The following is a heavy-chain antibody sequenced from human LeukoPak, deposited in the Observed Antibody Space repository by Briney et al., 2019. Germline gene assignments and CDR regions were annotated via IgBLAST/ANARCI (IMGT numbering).Heavy chain of an antibody. CDR3: AKARPPTYDSSGYSY. V-gene: IGHV3-30*18. D-gene: IGHD3-22*01. CDR2: ISYDGSNK. J-gene: IGHJ4*02. CDR1: GFTFSSYG. Sequence: QAGRSLRLSCAASGFTFSSYGMHWVRQAPGKGLEWVAVISYDGSNKYYADSVKGRFTISRDNSKNTLYLQMNSLRAEDTAVYYCAKARPPTYDSSGYSYWGQGTLVTVSS.